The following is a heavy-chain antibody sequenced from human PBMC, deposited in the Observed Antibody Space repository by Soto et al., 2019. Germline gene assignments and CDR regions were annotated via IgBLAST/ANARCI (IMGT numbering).Heavy chain of an antibody. J-gene: IGHJ5*02. V-gene: IGHV4-31*03. CDR2: FYYSGST. Sequence: QVQLQESGPGLVKPSQTLSLTCTVSGGSISTGGYYWNWIRQHPGKGLEWIGYFYYSGSTYHNPSLTSRVTISVNTSKNQFSLKLSSVTAADTAVYYCARSVFPWGQGTLVTVSS. CDR3: ARSVFP. CDR1: GGSISTGGYY.